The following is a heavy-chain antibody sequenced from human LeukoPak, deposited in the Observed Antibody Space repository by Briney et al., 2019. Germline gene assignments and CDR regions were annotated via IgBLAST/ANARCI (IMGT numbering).Heavy chain of an antibody. D-gene: IGHD3-10*01. Sequence: SETLSLTCTVSGGSISSSSYYWGWIRQPPGKGLEWIGSMYYSGSTFYNPSLKSRITISVDTSKNQFSLKLSSVTAADTAVYYCARAYYGSGKSGSYYYYMDVWGKGTTVTISS. CDR3: ARAYYGSGKSGSYYYYMDV. CDR1: GGSISSSSYY. CDR2: MYYSGST. V-gene: IGHV4-39*07. J-gene: IGHJ6*03.